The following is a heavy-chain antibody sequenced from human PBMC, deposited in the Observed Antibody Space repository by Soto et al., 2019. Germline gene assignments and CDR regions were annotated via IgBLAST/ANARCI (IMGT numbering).Heavy chain of an antibody. Sequence: QVQLVQSGAEVRKPGSSVTFSCKASGGTFSSYAISWVRQAPGQGLEWMGRIIPFIGTANYAQKFQGRVPNTADESTSTAYMELTRLRSEDTAVYYCARVVMTTVPASYYDGMDVWGQGTTVTVSS. D-gene: IGHD4-4*01. J-gene: IGHJ6*02. CDR2: IIPFIGTA. V-gene: IGHV1-69*18. CDR3: ARVVMTTVPASYYDGMDV. CDR1: GGTFSSYA.